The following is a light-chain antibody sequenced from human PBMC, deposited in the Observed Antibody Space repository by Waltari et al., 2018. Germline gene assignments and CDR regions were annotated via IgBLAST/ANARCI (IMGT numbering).Light chain of an antibody. CDR2: TTN. J-gene: IGLJ3*02. CDR1: PGSVSTDHY. V-gene: IGLV8-61*01. CDR3: VLYMGFGISV. Sequence: QTVVTQEPSFSVSPGGTVTLTCGLSPGSVSTDHYPSWYQQTPGPTPRTLVYTTNTRSSGVPDRFSGSILGNKAALTITGAQADDESDYYCVLYMGFGISVFGGGTKLTVL.